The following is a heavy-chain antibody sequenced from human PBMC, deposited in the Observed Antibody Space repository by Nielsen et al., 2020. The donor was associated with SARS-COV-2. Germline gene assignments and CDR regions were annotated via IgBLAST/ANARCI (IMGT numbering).Heavy chain of an antibody. V-gene: IGHV3-30*04. J-gene: IGHJ5*02. Sequence: GESLKISCAASGFTFSSYAMHWVRQAPGKGLEWVAVISYDGSNKYYADSVKGRFTISRDNSKNTLYLQMNSLRAEDTAAYYCAREGYYDSSFDPWGQGTLVTVSS. CDR1: GFTFSSYA. D-gene: IGHD3-22*01. CDR2: ISYDGSNK. CDR3: AREGYYDSSFDP.